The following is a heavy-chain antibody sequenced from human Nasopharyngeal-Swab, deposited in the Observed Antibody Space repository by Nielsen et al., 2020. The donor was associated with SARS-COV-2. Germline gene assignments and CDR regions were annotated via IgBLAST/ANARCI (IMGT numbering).Heavy chain of an antibody. V-gene: IGHV4-34*01. J-gene: IGHJ4*02. D-gene: IGHD3-22*01. Sequence: SETLSLTCAVYGGSFSGYYWSWIRQPPGKGLEWIGEINHSGSTNYNPSLKSRVTISVDTSKKQFSLKLSSVTAADTAVFYCARGIPYSYYYDSSGYSSFDYWGQGTLVTVSS. CDR2: INHSGST. CDR3: ARGIPYSYYYDSSGYSSFDY. CDR1: GGSFSGYY.